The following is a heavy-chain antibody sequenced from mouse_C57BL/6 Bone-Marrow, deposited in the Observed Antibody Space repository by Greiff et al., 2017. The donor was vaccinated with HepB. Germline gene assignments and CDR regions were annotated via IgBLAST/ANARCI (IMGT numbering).Heavy chain of an antibody. CDR2: INSNGGST. V-gene: IGHV5-6-3*01. Sequence: EVQLVESGGGLVQPGGSLKLSCAASGFTFSSYGMSWVRQTPDKRLELVATINSNGGSTYYPDSVKGRFTISRDNANNTLYLQMSSLRSEDTAMYYCARDDYWGQGTTLTVSS. CDR3: ARDDY. CDR1: GFTFSSYG. J-gene: IGHJ2*01.